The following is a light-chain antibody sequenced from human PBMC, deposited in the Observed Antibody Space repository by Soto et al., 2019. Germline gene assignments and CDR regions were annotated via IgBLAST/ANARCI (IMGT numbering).Light chain of an antibody. CDR3: QHWNDYSWT. J-gene: IGKJ1*01. CDR1: QSISIW. Sequence: DIPMTQSPSTLSASVGDRVTITCRASQSISIWLAWYQQKPGKAPNLLIYKTSSLETGVPSRFSGSGSATEFTLTISSLQPDDFATYYCQHWNDYSWTFGQGTKVEVK. V-gene: IGKV1-5*03. CDR2: KTS.